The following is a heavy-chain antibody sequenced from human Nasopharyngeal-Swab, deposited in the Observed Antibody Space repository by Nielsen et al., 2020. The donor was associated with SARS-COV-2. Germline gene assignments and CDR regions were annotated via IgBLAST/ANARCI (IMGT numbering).Heavy chain of an antibody. Sequence: SETLSLTCTVSGGSISSYYWSWIRQPPGKGLEWIGYIYYSGSTNYNPSLKSRVTISVDTSKNQFSLKLSSVTTADTAVYYCARQGAIALFDYWGQGTLVTVSS. J-gene: IGHJ4*02. V-gene: IGHV4-59*08. CDR1: GGSISSYY. CDR2: IYYSGST. D-gene: IGHD6-13*01. CDR3: ARQGAIALFDY.